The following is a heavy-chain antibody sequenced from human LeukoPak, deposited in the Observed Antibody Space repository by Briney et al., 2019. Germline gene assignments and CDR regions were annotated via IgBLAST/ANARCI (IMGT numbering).Heavy chain of an antibody. CDR2: IYSGGST. Sequence: PGGSLRLSCAASGFTFSSYAMSWVRQAPGKGLEWVSVIYSGGSTYYADSVKGRFTISRDSSKNTLFLQMNSLKADDTAVYYCARAKVGVAGFFDYWGQGTLVTVSS. V-gene: IGHV3-23*03. J-gene: IGHJ4*02. D-gene: IGHD1-26*01. CDR1: GFTFSSYA. CDR3: ARAKVGVAGFFDY.